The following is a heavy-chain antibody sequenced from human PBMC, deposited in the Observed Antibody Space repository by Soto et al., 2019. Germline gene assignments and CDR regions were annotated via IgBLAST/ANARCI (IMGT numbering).Heavy chain of an antibody. V-gene: IGHV1-18*01. CDR2: ISGYNGNT. Sequence: QVQLVQSGAEVKKPGASVKVSCKASGYTFTNYGITWVRQAPGQGLEWMGWISGYNGNTKNAQKLQGRVTMTTDTSTSTAYMELRSMRSDDTAVYYCARGVGSGSYYNHYNWFDPWGQGTLVTVSS. CDR3: ARGVGSGSYYNHYNWFDP. D-gene: IGHD3-10*01. CDR1: GYTFTNYG. J-gene: IGHJ5*02.